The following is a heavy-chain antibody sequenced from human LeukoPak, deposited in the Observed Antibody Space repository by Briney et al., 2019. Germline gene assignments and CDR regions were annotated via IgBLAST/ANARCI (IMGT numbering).Heavy chain of an antibody. CDR2: INNDGSST. D-gene: IGHD4-17*01. CDR3: ARDDGVRTEYFQH. V-gene: IGHV3-74*01. Sequence: GKSLRLSCAASGFTFSSYGMHWVRQVPGKGLVWVSRINNDGSSTTYADSVKGRFTISRDNAKNTLYLQMNSLRAEDTAVYYCARDDGVRTEYFQHWGQGTLVTVSS. J-gene: IGHJ1*01. CDR1: GFTFSSYG.